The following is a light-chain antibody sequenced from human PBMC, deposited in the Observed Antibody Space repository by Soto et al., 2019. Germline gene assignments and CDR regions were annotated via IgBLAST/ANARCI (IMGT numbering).Light chain of an antibody. CDR2: EVS. J-gene: IGLJ3*02. V-gene: IGLV2-14*01. Sequence: QSVLTQPASVSGSPGQSITISCTGTSSDVVGYNYVSWYQQHPGKAPKLMIYEVSNRPSGVSNRFSGSKSGNTASLTISGLQAEDEADYYCSSYTRSSTRVFGGGTKLTVL. CDR3: SSYTRSSTRV. CDR1: SSDVVGYNY.